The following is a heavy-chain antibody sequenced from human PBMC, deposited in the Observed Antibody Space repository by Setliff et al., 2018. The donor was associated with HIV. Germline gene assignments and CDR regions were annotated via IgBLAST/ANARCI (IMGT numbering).Heavy chain of an antibody. CDR3: ARHRQISDWFDP. CDR2: IIPAFGTA. Sequence: SVKVSCKASGDTLSIHPISWVRQAPGRGLDWMGGIIPAFGTANYAQKFQGRATITTDESTTTVFMELTGLRSEDTAVYYCARHRQISDWFDPWGQGILVTVSS. CDR1: GDTLSIHP. D-gene: IGHD3-10*01. J-gene: IGHJ5*02. V-gene: IGHV1-69*05.